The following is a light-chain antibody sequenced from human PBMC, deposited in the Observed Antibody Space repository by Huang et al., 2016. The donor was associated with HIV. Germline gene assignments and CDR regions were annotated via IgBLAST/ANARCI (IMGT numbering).Light chain of an antibody. CDR2: NVS. V-gene: IGKV2-30*01. Sequence: DVVMTQSPLSLPVTLGQPASISCRSSQSLVYSDAKTYLNWFQQRPGQSPRRLIYNVSIRDSGVPVRCSGSGSGTDFTLKISRVESEDVGVYYCMQGTHWPLTFGGGTKVEIK. CDR1: QSLVYSDAKTY. CDR3: MQGTHWPLT. J-gene: IGKJ4*01.